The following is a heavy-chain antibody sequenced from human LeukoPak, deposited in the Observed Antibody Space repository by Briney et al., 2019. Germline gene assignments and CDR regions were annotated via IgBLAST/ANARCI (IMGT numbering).Heavy chain of an antibody. V-gene: IGHV3-23*01. CDR3: ARERESSGYFDS. CDR1: GFTFGDYA. Sequence: PGGSLRLSCAASGFTFGDYAMSWVRQAPGKGLEWVAAISGSGRKTYYKESVKGRFTISRDNPKRMLFLQMDSLRADDTAVYYCARERESSGYFDSWGQGILVTVS. D-gene: IGHD3-3*01. CDR2: ISGSGRKT. J-gene: IGHJ5*01.